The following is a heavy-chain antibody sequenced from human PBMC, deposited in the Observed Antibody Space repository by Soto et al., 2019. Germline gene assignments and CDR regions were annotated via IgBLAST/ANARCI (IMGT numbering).Heavy chain of an antibody. J-gene: IGHJ6*02. D-gene: IGHD3-10*01. CDR2: INHSGST. V-gene: IGHV4-34*01. CDR1: GGSFSGYY. Sequence: GPGPEPPSETLSLTCAVYGGSFSGYYWSWIRQPPGKGLEWIGEINHSGSTNYNPSLKSRVNISLDTSKNQFSLKLSSVTAADTAVYYCARGGFNYGMDVGGQGTTVTVSS. CDR3: ARGGFNYGMDV.